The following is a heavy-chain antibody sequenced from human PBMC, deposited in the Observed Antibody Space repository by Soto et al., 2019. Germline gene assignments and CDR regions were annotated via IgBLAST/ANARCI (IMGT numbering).Heavy chain of an antibody. D-gene: IGHD5-18*01. CDR2: IYYSGST. V-gene: IGHV4-31*03. Sequence: QVQLQESGPGLVKPSQTLSLTCTVSGGSISSGGYYWSWIRQHPGKGLEWIGYIYYSGSTYYNPSLKSRVTISVDTSKNQFSLKLSSVTATDTAVYYCAREIASSYGYDYFDYWGQGTLVTVSS. CDR1: GGSISSGGYY. CDR3: AREIASSYGYDYFDY. J-gene: IGHJ4*02.